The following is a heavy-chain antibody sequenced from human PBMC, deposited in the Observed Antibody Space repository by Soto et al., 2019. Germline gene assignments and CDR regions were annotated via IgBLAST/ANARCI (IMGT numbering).Heavy chain of an antibody. V-gene: IGHV1-69*01. CDR1: GGTFSNYA. CDR2: IIPMFGIT. CDR3: VPLQPSTIVGRPGMDV. Sequence: QVQLVQSGAEVRRPGSSVKVSCKASGGTFSNYAITWVRQAPGQGLEWIGGIIPMFGITNYEQKFQGRVTITADESRNEAYMEMSGLRYEDTAVYYCVPLQPSTIVGRPGMDVWGECTTVTVSS. J-gene: IGHJ6*02. D-gene: IGHD6-6*01.